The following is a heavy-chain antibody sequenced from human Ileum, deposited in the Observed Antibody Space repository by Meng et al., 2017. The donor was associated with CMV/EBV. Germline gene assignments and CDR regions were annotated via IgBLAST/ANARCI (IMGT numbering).Heavy chain of an antibody. Sequence: GGSLRLSCAVSGFTFSAYNMNWVRQAPGKGLEWVASISVSSSSIYYADAVRGRFTISRDNAKNSLYMQMDCLRAEATAVYYWARDYSHQSVASTHYAFELWGQGTRVT. CDR3: ARDYSHQSVASTHYAFEL. J-gene: IGHJ3*01. CDR2: ISVSSSSI. D-gene: IGHD2/OR15-2a*01. CDR1: GFTFSAYN. V-gene: IGHV3-21*01.